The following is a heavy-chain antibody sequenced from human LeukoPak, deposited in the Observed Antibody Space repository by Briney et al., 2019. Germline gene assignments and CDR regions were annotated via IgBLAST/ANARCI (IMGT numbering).Heavy chain of an antibody. CDR2: ISSSSNYI. J-gene: IGHJ3*02. Sequence: GGSLRLSCAASGISFINYNMNWVRQAPGKGLEWVSSISSSSNYIYYADSVKGRFTISRDNAKNSLYLQMNSLRAEDTALYYCARELVDSDAFDIWGQGTMVTVSS. CDR1: GISFINYN. CDR3: ARELVDSDAFDI. V-gene: IGHV3-21*04. D-gene: IGHD5-12*01.